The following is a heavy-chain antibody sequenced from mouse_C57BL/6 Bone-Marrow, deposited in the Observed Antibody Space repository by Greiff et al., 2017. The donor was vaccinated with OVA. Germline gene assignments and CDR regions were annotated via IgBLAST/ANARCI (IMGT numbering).Heavy chain of an antibody. Sequence: EVQLKESGAELVRPGDSVKLSCTASGFNIQDSYMHWVKQRPEQGLEWIGRIDPEDGDTEYAPKFQGKANKTADTSSNTAELQLSSLTSEATAVYYCTTTPIDYWGQGTTLTVSS. CDR3: TTTPIDY. CDR1: GFNIQDSY. CDR2: IDPEDGDT. J-gene: IGHJ2*01. V-gene: IGHV14-1*01.